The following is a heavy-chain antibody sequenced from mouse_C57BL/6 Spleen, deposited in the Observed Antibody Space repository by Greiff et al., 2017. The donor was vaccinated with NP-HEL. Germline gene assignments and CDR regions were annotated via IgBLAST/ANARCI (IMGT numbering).Heavy chain of an antibody. J-gene: IGHJ4*01. Sequence: QVQLQQSGPELVKPGASVKLSCKASGYTFTSYEINWVKQRPGQGLEWIGWIYPRDGSTKYNEKFKGKATLTVDTSSSTAYMQLHSLTSEDSSVYFCASLRDYSNYYYAMDYWGQGTSVTVSS. CDR3: ASLRDYSNYYYAMDY. D-gene: IGHD2-5*01. CDR1: GYTFTSYE. CDR2: IYPRDGST. V-gene: IGHV1-85*01.